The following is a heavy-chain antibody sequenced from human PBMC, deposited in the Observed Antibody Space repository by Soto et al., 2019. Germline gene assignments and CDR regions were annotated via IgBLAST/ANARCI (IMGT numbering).Heavy chain of an antibody. J-gene: IGHJ5*02. V-gene: IGHV4-31*03. CDR1: GGSINSGGYY. Sequence: QVQLQESGPGLVKPSQTLSLTCTVSGGSINSGGYYWSWIRQHPGKGLEWIGYIYYSGSTYYNPSLKSRVTISVDTSKNQFSLNLNPVTAADTAVYYCARDRSRLRDSSIGNWFDPWGQGTLVTVSS. CDR2: IYYSGST. D-gene: IGHD6-6*01. CDR3: ARDRSRLRDSSIGNWFDP.